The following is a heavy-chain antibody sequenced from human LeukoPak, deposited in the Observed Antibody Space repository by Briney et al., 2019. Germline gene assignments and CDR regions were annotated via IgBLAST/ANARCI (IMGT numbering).Heavy chain of an antibody. J-gene: IGHJ4*02. CDR1: GFTVSRYY. V-gene: IGHV3-53*01. CDR3: ARDLGATTGY. CDR2: IYTGGGT. D-gene: IGHD1-26*01. Sequence: PGGSLRLSCAASGFTVSRYYMTWVRQAPGRGLEWVSVIYTGGGTYYADSVRGRFTVSRDNFQNTLYLQMSSLRAEDTAVYYCARDLGATTGYWGQGTLVTVSA.